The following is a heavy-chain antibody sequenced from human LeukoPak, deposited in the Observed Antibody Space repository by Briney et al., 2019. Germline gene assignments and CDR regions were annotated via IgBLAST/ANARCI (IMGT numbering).Heavy chain of an antibody. Sequence: GGSLRLSCAASGFTFSNYAMHWVRQAPGKGLEWVAVISYDGSNKYYADSVKGRFTISRDNSKNTLYLQMNSLRAEDTAVYYCAKEFSRPGTWDYWGQGTLVTVSS. J-gene: IGHJ4*02. CDR3: AKEFSRPGTWDY. V-gene: IGHV3-30*04. D-gene: IGHD6-13*01. CDR1: GFTFSNYA. CDR2: ISYDGSNK.